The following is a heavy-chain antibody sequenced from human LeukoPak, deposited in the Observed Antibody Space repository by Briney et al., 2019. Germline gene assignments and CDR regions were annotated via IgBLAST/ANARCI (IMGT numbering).Heavy chain of an antibody. D-gene: IGHD2-15*01. CDR2: INPNSGGT. J-gene: IGHJ4*02. CDR3: AREGKCSGVNCYSFEY. Sequence: ASVKVSCKASGYTFTGYYMHWVRQAPGQGLEWMGWINPNSGGTNYAQKFQGRVTMTRDMSSSTVYMELSSLRSEDTAVYFCAREGKCSGVNCYSFEYWGQGSLVTVSS. V-gene: IGHV1-2*02. CDR1: GYTFTGYY.